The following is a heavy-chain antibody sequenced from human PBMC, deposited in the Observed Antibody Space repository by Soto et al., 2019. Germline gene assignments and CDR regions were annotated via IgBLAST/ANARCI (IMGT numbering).Heavy chain of an antibody. D-gene: IGHD6-19*01. CDR3: ARDPDRSGWYGAFDI. J-gene: IGHJ3*02. Sequence: QVQLVESGGGVVQPGRSLRLSCAASGFTFSSYAMHWVRQAPGKGLEWVAGISYDGSNKYYADSVKGRFTISRDNSKNTLYLQMNSLRAEDTAVYYCARDPDRSGWYGAFDIWGKGTMVNVSS. CDR2: ISYDGSNK. CDR1: GFTFSSYA. V-gene: IGHV3-30-3*01.